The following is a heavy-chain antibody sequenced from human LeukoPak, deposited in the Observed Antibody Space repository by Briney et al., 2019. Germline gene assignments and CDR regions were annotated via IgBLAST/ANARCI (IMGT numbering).Heavy chain of an antibody. CDR3: AAGDCSSTSCYHPGYMDV. CDR1: GYTFTSYG. Sequence: GASVKVPCKASGYTFTSYGISWVRQAPGQGLEWMGWISAYNGNTNYAQKLQGRVTMTTDTSTSTAYMELRSLRSDDTAVYYCAAGDCSSTSCYHPGYMDVWGKGTTVTISS. V-gene: IGHV1-18*01. CDR2: ISAYNGNT. D-gene: IGHD2-2*01. J-gene: IGHJ6*03.